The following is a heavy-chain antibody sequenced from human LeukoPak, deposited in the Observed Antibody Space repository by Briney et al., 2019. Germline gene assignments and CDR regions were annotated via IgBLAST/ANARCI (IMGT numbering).Heavy chain of an antibody. Sequence: VASVKVSCKASGYTFTSYDINWVRQATGQGLEWMGWMNPNSGNTGYAQKFQGRVTMTRNTSISTAYMELSSLRSDDTAVYYCARDGRVLANYYDSSGYYYYFDYWGQGTLVTVSS. D-gene: IGHD3-22*01. V-gene: IGHV1-8*01. CDR3: ARDGRVLANYYDSSGYYYYFDY. CDR2: MNPNSGNT. J-gene: IGHJ4*02. CDR1: GYTFTSYD.